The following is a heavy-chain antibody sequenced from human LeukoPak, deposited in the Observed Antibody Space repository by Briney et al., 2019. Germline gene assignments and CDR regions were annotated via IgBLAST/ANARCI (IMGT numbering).Heavy chain of an antibody. D-gene: IGHD3-10*01. CDR1: GFTFSSHA. CDR2: VSTGGADT. CDR3: AKGVRGAQHFDY. V-gene: IGHV3-23*01. J-gene: IGHJ4*02. Sequence: GGSLRLSCAASGFTFSSHAMSWVRQAPGKGLEWVATVSTGGADTYYADSVKGRFTISRDNSKNTVYLQMSSLRAGDTAVYYCAKGVRGAQHFDYWGQGTPVTVSS.